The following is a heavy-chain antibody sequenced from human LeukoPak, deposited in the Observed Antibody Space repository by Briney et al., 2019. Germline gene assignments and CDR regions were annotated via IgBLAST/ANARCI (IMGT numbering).Heavy chain of an antibody. J-gene: IGHJ5*02. CDR1: GFTFDDYT. CDR3: AKDPQPYSYGYGWFDP. D-gene: IGHD5-18*01. CDR2: ISWDGGST. Sequence: GGSLRLSCAASGFTFDDYTMHWVRQAPGKGLEWVSLISWDGGSTYYADSVKGRFTISRDSSKNSLYLQMNSLRTEDTALYYCAKDPQPYSYGYGWFDPWGQGTLVTVSS. V-gene: IGHV3-43*01.